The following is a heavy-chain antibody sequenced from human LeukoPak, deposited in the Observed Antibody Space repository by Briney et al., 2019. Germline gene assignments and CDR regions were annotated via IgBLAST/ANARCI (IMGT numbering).Heavy chain of an antibody. CDR1: GLTFSSYW. CDR2: INSDGGST. Sequence: GGSLRLSCTAPGLTFSSYWMHWVRQAPGKGLVWVSRINSDGGSTSYADSVKGRFTISRDNAKNTLYLQMNSLRAEDTAVYYCARRIQGMAPYYFDYWGQGTLVTVSS. J-gene: IGHJ4*02. V-gene: IGHV3-74*01. D-gene: IGHD5-24*01. CDR3: ARRIQGMAPYYFDY.